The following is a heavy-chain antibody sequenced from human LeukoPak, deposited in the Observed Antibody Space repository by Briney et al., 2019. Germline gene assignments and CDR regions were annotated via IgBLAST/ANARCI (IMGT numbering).Heavy chain of an antibody. CDR1: GFTFSSYS. D-gene: IGHD6-6*01. Sequence: GGSLRLSCAASGFTFSSYSMNWVRQAPGKGLEWVSSISSSSSYIYYADSVKGRFTISRDNAKNSLYLQMNSLRAEDTAVYYCARDTFYSGSSGAFDIWGQGTMDTVSS. CDR2: ISSSSSYI. J-gene: IGHJ3*02. CDR3: ARDTFYSGSSGAFDI. V-gene: IGHV3-21*01.